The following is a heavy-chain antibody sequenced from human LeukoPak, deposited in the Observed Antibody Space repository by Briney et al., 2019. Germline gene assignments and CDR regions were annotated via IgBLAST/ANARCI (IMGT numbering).Heavy chain of an antibody. CDR2: IYYSGST. CDR3: TRHPNYVSGSGD. Sequence: SETLSLTCTVSGGSISSYYWSWIRQPPGKGLEWIGFIYYSGSTNYNPSLKSRVTISVDTSKNQFSLKLSSVTAADTAVYYCTRHPNYVSGSGDWGQGTLVTVSS. CDR1: GGSISSYY. D-gene: IGHD3-10*01. V-gene: IGHV4-59*08. J-gene: IGHJ4*02.